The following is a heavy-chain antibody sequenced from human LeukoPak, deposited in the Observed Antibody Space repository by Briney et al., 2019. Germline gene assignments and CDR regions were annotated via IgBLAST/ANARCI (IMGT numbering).Heavy chain of an antibody. CDR2: IIPILGIA. CDR1: GGTLSSYT. D-gene: IGHD3-3*01. J-gene: IGHJ3*02. Sequence: SVKVSCKASGGTLSSYTISWVRQAPGHGLEWMGRIIPILGIANYAQKFQGRVTITADKSTSTAYMELSSLRSEDTAVYYCARHRRFPHYDFWSGPANDAFDIWGQGTMVTVSS. CDR3: ARHRRFPHYDFWSGPANDAFDI. V-gene: IGHV1-69*02.